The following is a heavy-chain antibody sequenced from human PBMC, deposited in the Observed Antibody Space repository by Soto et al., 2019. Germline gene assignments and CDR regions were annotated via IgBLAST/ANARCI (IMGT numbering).Heavy chain of an antibody. V-gene: IGHV4-59*02. J-gene: IGHJ4*02. D-gene: IGHD3-10*01. CDR2: IYYSGST. Sequence: SETLSLTCTVSGGSVSSYYWSWIRQPPGKGLEWIGYIYYSGSTNYNPSLKSRVTISVDTSKNQFSLKLSSVTAADTAVYYCASVPTPSHYYGSGSYQDYWGQGTLVTVSS. CDR3: ASVPTPSHYYGSGSYQDY. CDR1: GGSVSSYY.